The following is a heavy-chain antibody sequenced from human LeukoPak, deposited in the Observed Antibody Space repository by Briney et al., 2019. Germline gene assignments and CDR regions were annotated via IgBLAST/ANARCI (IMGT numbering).Heavy chain of an antibody. CDR1: GFTVSSYS. V-gene: IGHV3-21*01. J-gene: IGHJ4*02. CDR3: ARMDTAIGYYFDY. CDR2: ISSSSSYI. D-gene: IGHD5-18*01. Sequence: GGSLRLSCAASGFTVSSYSMNWVRQAPGKGLEWVSSISSSSSYIYYADSVKGRFTISRDNAKNSLYLQMNSLRAEDTAVYYCARMDTAIGYYFDYWGQGTLVTVSS.